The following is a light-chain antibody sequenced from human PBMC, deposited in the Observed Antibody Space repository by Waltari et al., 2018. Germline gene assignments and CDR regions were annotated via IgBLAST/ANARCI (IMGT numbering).Light chain of an antibody. V-gene: IGLV1-44*01. CDR3: AAWDDSLNGYV. CDR2: SNN. CDR1: SSNIGSNT. J-gene: IGLJ1*01. Sequence: QSVLTQPPSASGTPGQRVTISCSGRSSNIGSNTVNWYQQLPGTAPKLLMYSNNQRPSGVPDRISGSKSGTSASLAISGLQSEDEADYYCAAWDDSLNGYVFGTGTKVTVL.